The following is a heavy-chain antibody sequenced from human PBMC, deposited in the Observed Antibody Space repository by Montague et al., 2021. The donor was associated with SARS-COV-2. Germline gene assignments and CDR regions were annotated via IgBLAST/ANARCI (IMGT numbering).Heavy chain of an antibody. CDR3: ARSGRAWTLHY. J-gene: IGHJ4*02. V-gene: IGHV4-28*01. D-gene: IGHD1-1*01. CDR2: INYAGST. Sequence: SETLSLTCAVSGDSITGSHWWGRVRQPPGKRQEWIAFINYAGSTFYNPSLKSRVTMSVDTSKNQFSMKLSAVTTVDTAVYFWARSGRAWTLHYWGQGTLVTVSS. CDR1: GDSITGSHW.